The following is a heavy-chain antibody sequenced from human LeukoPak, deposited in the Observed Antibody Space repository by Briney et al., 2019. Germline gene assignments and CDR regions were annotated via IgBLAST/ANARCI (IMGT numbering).Heavy chain of an antibody. Sequence: SETLSLICAVCGGFISSGSYYWGWVRQPPGKGLERIGRIYYSGSTYYNPSRKSRVTISVDTSKNQFSLKLSSVTAADTAVYYCARPENDAFDIWGQGAMVTVSS. CDR1: GGFISSGSYY. CDR2: IYYSGST. V-gene: IGHV4-39*01. J-gene: IGHJ3*02. CDR3: ARPENDAFDI.